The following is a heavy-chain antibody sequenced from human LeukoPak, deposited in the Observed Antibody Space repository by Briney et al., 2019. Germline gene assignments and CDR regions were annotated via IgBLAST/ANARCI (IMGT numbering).Heavy chain of an antibody. Sequence: ASVKVSCKASGYSFTAYYIHWVRQAPGQGPEWMGWINIDSGGTNYAQKFQGRVTMTRDTSISTAYMELSRLRSDDTAVYYCAREEAIAAADWGQGTLVTVSS. V-gene: IGHV1-2*02. CDR3: AREEAIAAAD. CDR2: INIDSGGT. CDR1: GYSFTAYY. J-gene: IGHJ4*02. D-gene: IGHD6-13*01.